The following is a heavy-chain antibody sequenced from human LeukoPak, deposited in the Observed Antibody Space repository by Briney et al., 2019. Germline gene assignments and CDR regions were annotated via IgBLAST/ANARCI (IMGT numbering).Heavy chain of an antibody. CDR1: GGSISSYY. J-gene: IGHJ4*02. D-gene: IGHD4-23*01. CDR3: ARGQPYGGMGY. Sequence: SETLSLTCTVPGGSISSYYWSWIRQPPGKGLEWIGYIYYSGSTNYNPSLKSRVTISVDTSKNQFSLKLSSVTAADTAVYYCARGQPYGGMGYWGQGTLVTVSS. V-gene: IGHV4-59*01. CDR2: IYYSGST.